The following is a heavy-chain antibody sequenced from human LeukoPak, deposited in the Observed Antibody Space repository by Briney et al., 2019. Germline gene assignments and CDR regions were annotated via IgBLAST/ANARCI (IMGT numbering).Heavy chain of an antibody. J-gene: IGHJ4*02. CDR3: ARDIDRSDIVVVTAIAFDY. Sequence: GGSLRLSCAASGFTFSSYAMHWVRQAPGKGLEWVAVISYDGSNKYYADSVKGRFTISRDNSKNTLYLQMNSLRAEDTAVYYCARDIDRSDIVVVTAIAFDYWGQGTPVTVSS. CDR1: GFTFSSYA. D-gene: IGHD2-21*02. V-gene: IGHV3-30-3*01. CDR2: ISYDGSNK.